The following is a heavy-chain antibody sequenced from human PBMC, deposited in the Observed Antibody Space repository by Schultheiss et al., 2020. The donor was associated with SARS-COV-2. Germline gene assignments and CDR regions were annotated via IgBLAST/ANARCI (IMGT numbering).Heavy chain of an antibody. CDR1: GFTFSSYD. CDR3: TTDPAGYSSGWYDYYYYYGMDV. J-gene: IGHJ6*01. V-gene: IGHV3-30*03. CDR2: ISYDGSNK. Sequence: GGSLRLSCAASGFTFSSYDMHWVRQAPGKGLEWVAVISYDGSNKYYADSVKGRFTISRDNSKNTLYLQMNSLKTEDTAVYYCTTDPAGYSSGWYDYYYYYGMDVWGQGTTGTVSS. D-gene: IGHD6-19*01.